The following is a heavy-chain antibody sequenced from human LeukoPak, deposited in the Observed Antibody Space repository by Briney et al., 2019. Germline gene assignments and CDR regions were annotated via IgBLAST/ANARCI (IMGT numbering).Heavy chain of an antibody. CDR1: GFTFTSYT. CDR3: AKDLLFSAITIFGVVAY. Sequence: GGSLRLSCADSGFTFTSYTMSWIRQAPGKGLECLSYISGSGTTIYYADSVKGRFTISRDNSKNTLYLQMNSLRAEDTAVYYCAKDLLFSAITIFGVVAYWGQGTLVTVSS. CDR2: ISGSGTTI. V-gene: IGHV3-23*01. J-gene: IGHJ4*02. D-gene: IGHD3-3*01.